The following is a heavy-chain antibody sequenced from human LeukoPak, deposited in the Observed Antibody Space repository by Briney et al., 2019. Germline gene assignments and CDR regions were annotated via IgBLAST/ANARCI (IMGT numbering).Heavy chain of an antibody. CDR1: GFTFSSYS. CDR3: ARDECSLTGYYKSSCSDS. D-gene: IGHD3-9*01. J-gene: IGHJ4*02. V-gene: IGHV3-48*04. CDR2: ISQSSTII. Sequence: GGSLRLSCAASGFTFSSYSMNWVRQAPGKGLEWVSDISQSSTIIHYADSVKGRFSISRDNAKNSLYLQMNSLRAEDTAVYYCARDECSLTGYYKSSCSDSWGQGTLVTVSS.